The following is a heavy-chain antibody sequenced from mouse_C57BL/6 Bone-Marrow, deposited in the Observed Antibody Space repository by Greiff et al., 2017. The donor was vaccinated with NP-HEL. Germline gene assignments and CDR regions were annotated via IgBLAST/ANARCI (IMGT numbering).Heavy chain of an antibody. Sequence: QLQQSGPELVKPGASVKISCKASGYAFSSSWMNWVKQRPGKGLEWIGRIYPGDGDTNYNGKFKGKATLTADKSSSTAYMQLSSLTSEDSAVYFCARQDYGSRAMDYWGQGTSVTVSS. CDR2: IYPGDGDT. CDR3: ARQDYGSRAMDY. D-gene: IGHD1-1*01. J-gene: IGHJ4*01. CDR1: GYAFSSSW. V-gene: IGHV1-82*01.